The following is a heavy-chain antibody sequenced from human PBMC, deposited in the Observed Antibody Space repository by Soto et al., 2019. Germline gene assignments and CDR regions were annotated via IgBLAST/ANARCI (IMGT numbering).Heavy chain of an antibody. CDR3: AKGTTVTSHFDL. D-gene: IGHD4-17*01. CDR2: ISYDGSNK. J-gene: IGHJ2*01. Sequence: GGSLRLSCAASGFTFSSYAMHWVRQAPGKGLEWVAVISYDGSNKYYADYVKGRFTISRDNSKNTLYLQMNSLRAEDTAVYYCAKGTTVTSHFDLWGRGTLVTV. CDR1: GFTFSSYA. V-gene: IGHV3-30-3*01.